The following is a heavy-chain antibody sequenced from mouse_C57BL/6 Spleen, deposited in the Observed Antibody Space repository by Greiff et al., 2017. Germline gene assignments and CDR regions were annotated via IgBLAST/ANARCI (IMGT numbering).Heavy chain of an antibody. CDR3: ARKAYYSNYGYFDV. V-gene: IGHV5-6*01. D-gene: IGHD2-5*01. J-gene: IGHJ1*03. Sequence: EVQLQESGGDLVKPGGSLKLSCAASGFTFSSYGMSWVRQTPDKRLEWVATISSGGSYTYYPDSVKGRFTISRDNAKNTLYLQMSSLKSEDTAMYYCARKAYYSNYGYFDVWGTGTTVTVSS. CDR2: ISSGGSYT. CDR1: GFTFSSYG.